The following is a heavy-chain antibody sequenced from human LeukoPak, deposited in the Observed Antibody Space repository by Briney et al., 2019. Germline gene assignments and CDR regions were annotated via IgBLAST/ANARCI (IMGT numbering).Heavy chain of an antibody. CDR1: GFTFSSYG. V-gene: IGHV3-7*04. Sequence: GRSLRISCAASGFTFSSYGMHWVRQAPGKGLEWVANIKQDGSKKSYVDSVKGRFTISRDNAKNSLYLQMNSLRAEDTAIYYCTRVGYIDEGIDYWGQGTLVTVSS. CDR2: IKQDGSKK. CDR3: TRVGYIDEGIDY. D-gene: IGHD5-24*01. J-gene: IGHJ4*02.